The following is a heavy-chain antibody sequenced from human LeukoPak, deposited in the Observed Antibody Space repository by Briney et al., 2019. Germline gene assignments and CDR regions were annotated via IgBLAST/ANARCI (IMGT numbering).Heavy chain of an antibody. J-gene: IGHJ4*02. Sequence: GGSLRLSCVSSGFTYSSYSMNWVRQAPGKGLEWVSSISSSSSYIYYADSVKGRFTIARDNSKNTLYLQMNSLRAEDTAVYYCEKGNCRGTSCYSDYWGQGTLVTVSS. CDR1: GFTYSSYS. V-gene: IGHV3-21*04. CDR2: ISSSSSYI. CDR3: EKGNCRGTSCYSDY. D-gene: IGHD2-2*02.